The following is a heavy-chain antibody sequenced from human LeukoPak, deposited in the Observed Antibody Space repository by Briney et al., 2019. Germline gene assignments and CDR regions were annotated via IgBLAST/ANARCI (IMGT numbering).Heavy chain of an antibody. CDR3: AREPVRGVIFYYFDY. J-gene: IGHJ4*02. V-gene: IGHV3-30*03. CDR1: GFTFSSYG. CDR2: ISYDGSNK. D-gene: IGHD3-10*01. Sequence: GGSLRLSCAASGFTFSSYGMHWVRQAPGKGLEWVAVISYDGSNKYYADSVKGRFTISRDNSKNTLYLQMNSLRAEDTAVYYCAREPVRGVIFYYFDYWGQGTLVTVSS.